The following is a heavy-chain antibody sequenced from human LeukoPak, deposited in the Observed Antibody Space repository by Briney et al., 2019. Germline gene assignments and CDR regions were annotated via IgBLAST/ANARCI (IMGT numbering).Heavy chain of an antibody. V-gene: IGHV3-23*01. Sequence: GGPLGLSCAASGFTFSSYAMSWVRQAPGKGLEWVSAISGSGGSTYYADSVKGRFTISRDNSKNTLYLQMNSLRAEDTAVYYCAKDRGSSTPRYYFDYWGQGTLVTVSS. J-gene: IGHJ4*02. CDR2: ISGSGGST. CDR1: GFTFSSYA. CDR3: AKDRGSSTPRYYFDY. D-gene: IGHD6-13*01.